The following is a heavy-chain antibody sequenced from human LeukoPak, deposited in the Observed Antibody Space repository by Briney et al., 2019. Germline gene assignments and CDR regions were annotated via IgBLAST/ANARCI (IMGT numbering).Heavy chain of an antibody. V-gene: IGHV1-2*02. CDR2: INPNSGGT. Sequence: ASVKLSCKASGYTFTGYYMHWGRQAPGQGLEWMGWINPNSGGTNYAQKFQGRVTMTRDTSISTAYMELSRLRSDDTAVYYCATYYYGSGSYYRFDPWGQGTLVTVSS. CDR3: ATYYYGSGSYYRFDP. D-gene: IGHD3-10*01. J-gene: IGHJ5*02. CDR1: GYTFTGYY.